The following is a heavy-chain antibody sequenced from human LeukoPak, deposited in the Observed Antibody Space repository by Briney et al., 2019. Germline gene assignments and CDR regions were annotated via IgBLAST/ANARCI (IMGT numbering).Heavy chain of an antibody. CDR1: GYTFTSYY. V-gene: IGHV1-46*01. J-gene: IGHJ6*03. CDR2: INPSGGST. D-gene: IGHD3-3*01. Sequence: ASVKVSCKASGYTFTSYYMHWVRQAPGQGLEWMGIINPSGGSTSYAQKFQGRVTITADKSTSTAYMELSSLRSEDTAVYYCAREFLTRDLPDYYYYYMDVWGKGTTVTVSS. CDR3: AREFLTRDLPDYYYYYMDV.